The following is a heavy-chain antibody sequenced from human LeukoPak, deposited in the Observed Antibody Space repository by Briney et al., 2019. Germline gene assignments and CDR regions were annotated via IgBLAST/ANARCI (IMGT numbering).Heavy chain of an antibody. CDR2: IYHNGST. D-gene: IGHD3-16*02. V-gene: IGHV4-38-2*02. CDR1: GYSISSGYY. Sequence: SETLSLTCTVSGYSISSGYYWGWIRQSPGKGLDWIGRIYHNGSTYYNPSLKSRVTISVDTPKNQCSLKLSSVTAADTAVYYCARAPVDYDYVWGNYRPATFDYWGQGTLVAVPS. CDR3: ARAPVDYDYVWGNYRPATFDY. J-gene: IGHJ4*02.